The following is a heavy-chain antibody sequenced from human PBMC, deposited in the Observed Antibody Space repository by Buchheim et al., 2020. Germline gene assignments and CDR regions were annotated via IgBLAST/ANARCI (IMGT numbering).Heavy chain of an antibody. J-gene: IGHJ4*02. CDR2: INHSGST. D-gene: IGHD5-18*01. V-gene: IGHV4-34*01. CDR1: GGSFSGYY. Sequence: QVQLQQWGAGLLKPSETLSLTCAVYGGSFSGYYWSWIRQPPGKGLEWIGEINHSGSTNYNPSLKSRVTISVDTSKNQFSLKQSSVTAADTAVYYCATSPPTVDTAYGNWGQGTL. CDR3: ATSPPTVDTAYGN.